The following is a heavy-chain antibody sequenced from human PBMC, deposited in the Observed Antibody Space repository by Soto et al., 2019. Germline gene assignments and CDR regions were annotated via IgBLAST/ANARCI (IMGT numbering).Heavy chain of an antibody. CDR2: ISGSGGST. D-gene: IGHD4-17*01. V-gene: IGHV3-23*01. CDR1: GFTFSSYA. Sequence: GGSLRLSCAASGFTFSSYAMSWVRQAPGKGLEWVSAISGSGGSTYYADSVKGRFTISRDNSKSTLYLQMNSLRAEDTAVYYCARSTTKNYFDYWGQGTLVTVSS. J-gene: IGHJ4*02. CDR3: ARSTTKNYFDY.